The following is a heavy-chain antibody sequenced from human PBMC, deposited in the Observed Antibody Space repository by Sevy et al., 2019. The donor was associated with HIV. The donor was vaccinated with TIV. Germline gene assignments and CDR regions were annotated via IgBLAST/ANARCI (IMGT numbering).Heavy chain of an antibody. V-gene: IGHV3-15*01. CDR1: GFTFRNAW. CDR2: IRNDPDGGTT. CDR3: STDIVVQSGYSYDFSTFNPDLPHNSGADV. J-gene: IGHJ6*02. D-gene: IGHD5-12*01. Sequence: GGSLRLSCTASGFTFRNAWMTWVRQVPGKGLEWVGRIRNDPDGGTTDYAAPVRGRFTISRDDSKKTLYLQMNSLENEDKAVYYCSTDIVVQSGYSYDFSTFNPDLPHNSGADVWGQGTTVTVSS.